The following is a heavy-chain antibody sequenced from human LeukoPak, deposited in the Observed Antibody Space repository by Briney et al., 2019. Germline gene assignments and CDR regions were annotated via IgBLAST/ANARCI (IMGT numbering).Heavy chain of an antibody. J-gene: IGHJ5*02. CDR1: GASITDYY. Sequence: SSETLSLTCTVSGASITDYYWSWIRQTPEMGLEYVGYIHISGKTYNNPSLKGRVTVSLDTSQNQFSLKLTSVTAADTAVYFCARHLGEGTYHMDRWGQGILVTVSS. CDR2: IHISGKT. CDR3: ARHLGEGTYHMDR. D-gene: IGHD1-26*01. V-gene: IGHV4-59*08.